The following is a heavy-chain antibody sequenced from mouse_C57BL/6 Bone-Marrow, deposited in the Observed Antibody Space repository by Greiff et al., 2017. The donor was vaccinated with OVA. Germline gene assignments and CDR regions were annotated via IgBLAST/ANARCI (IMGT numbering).Heavy chain of an antibody. Sequence: VKLQESGPGLVQPSQSLSITCTVSGFSLTSYGVHWVRQSPGKGLEWLGVIWSGGSTDYNAAFISRLSISKDNSKSQVFFKMNSLQADDTAIYYCARKKEDDGYYEGFAYWGQGTLVTVSA. J-gene: IGHJ3*01. CDR1: GFSLTSYG. V-gene: IGHV2-2*01. CDR2: IWSGGST. CDR3: ARKKEDDGYYEGFAY. D-gene: IGHD2-3*01.